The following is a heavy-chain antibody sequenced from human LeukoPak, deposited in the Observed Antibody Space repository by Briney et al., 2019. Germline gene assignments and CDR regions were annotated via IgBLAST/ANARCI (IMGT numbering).Heavy chain of an antibody. Sequence: GSSVKVSCKASGCTFSSYAISWVRQAPGQEREWMGGIIPIFGTANYAQKLQGRVTITADESTSPVYTELSSLNSEAQALYYCARDRMTTVVTPEFDPWGQGTLVTVSS. CDR3: ARDRMTTVVTPEFDP. V-gene: IGHV1-69*13. CDR2: IIPIFGTA. J-gene: IGHJ5*02. D-gene: IGHD4-23*01. CDR1: GCTFSSYA.